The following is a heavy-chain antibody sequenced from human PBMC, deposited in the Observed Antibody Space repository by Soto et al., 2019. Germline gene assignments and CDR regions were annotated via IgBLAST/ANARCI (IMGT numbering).Heavy chain of an antibody. J-gene: IGHJ4*02. CDR3: ARVRVRVGDY. V-gene: IGHV3-30-3*01. CDR1: GFTFSSYA. Sequence: GGSLRLSCAASGFTFSSYAMHWVRQAPGKGLEWVAVISYDGSNKYYADSVKGRFTISRDNSKNTLYLHMNSLRAEDTAVYYCARVRVRVGDYWGQGTLVTVSS. D-gene: IGHD3-10*01. CDR2: ISYDGSNK.